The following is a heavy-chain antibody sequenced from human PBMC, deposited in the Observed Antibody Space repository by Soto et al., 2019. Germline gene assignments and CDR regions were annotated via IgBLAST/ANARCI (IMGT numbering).Heavy chain of an antibody. D-gene: IGHD4-17*01. V-gene: IGHV4-31*03. CDR1: GGSISSNGYY. CDR2: IYHTGST. J-gene: IGHJ2*01. Sequence: QVQLQESGPGLVKPSQTLSLTCSVSGGSISSNGYYWSWIRQHPGKGLEWIGYIYHTGSTYCNPSLRSRVSISVDTYQMQFSLKVSSVTAADTAVYYCATGVPDYGDYWYFELWGRGTLATVSS. CDR3: ATGVPDYGDYWYFEL.